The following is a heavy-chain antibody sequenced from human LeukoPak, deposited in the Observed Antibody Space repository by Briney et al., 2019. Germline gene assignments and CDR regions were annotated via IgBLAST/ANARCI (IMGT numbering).Heavy chain of an antibody. CDR3: ARDPGYYDTSGYYSDASDI. Sequence: GASVKVSCKASGYTFTGYYLHWVRQAPGQGLEWMGWINPNSGGTNYAQKFQGRVTMTRDTSISTAYMELSRLRSDDTAVYYCARDPGYYDTSGYYSDASDIWGQGTMVTVSS. CDR2: INPNSGGT. CDR1: GYTFTGYY. D-gene: IGHD3-22*01. J-gene: IGHJ3*02. V-gene: IGHV1-2*02.